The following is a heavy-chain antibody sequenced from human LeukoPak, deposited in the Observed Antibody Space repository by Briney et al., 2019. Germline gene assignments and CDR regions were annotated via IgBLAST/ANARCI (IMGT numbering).Heavy chain of an antibody. J-gene: IGHJ6*04. D-gene: IGHD6-13*01. V-gene: IGHV3-48*03. CDR1: GFTFSSYE. CDR2: ISSSGSTI. CDR3: AREGYSSSWLDPYYYYGMDV. Sequence: GGSLRLSCAASGFTFSSYEMNWVRQAPGKGLEWASYISSSGSTIYYADSVKGRFTISRDNAKNSLYLQMNSLRAEDTAVYYCAREGYSSSWLDPYYYYGMDVWGKGTTVTVSS.